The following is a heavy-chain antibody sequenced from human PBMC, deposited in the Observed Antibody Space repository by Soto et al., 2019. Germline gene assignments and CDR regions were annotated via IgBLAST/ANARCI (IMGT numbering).Heavy chain of an antibody. D-gene: IGHD3-9*01. CDR3: ARDREGYYKPLYYYYGMDV. J-gene: IGHJ6*02. V-gene: IGHV3-21*01. CDR1: GFTFSSYS. Sequence: PGGSLRLSCAASGFTFSSYSMNWVRQAPGKGLEWVSSISSSSSYIYYADSVKGRFTISRDNAKNSLYLQMNSLRAEDTAVYYCARDREGYYKPLYYYYGMDVWGQGTTVTVSS. CDR2: ISSSSSYI.